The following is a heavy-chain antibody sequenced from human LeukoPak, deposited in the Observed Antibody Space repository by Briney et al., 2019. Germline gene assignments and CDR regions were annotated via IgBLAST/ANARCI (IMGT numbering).Heavy chain of an antibody. V-gene: IGHV3-74*01. CDR2: ISPDGSSA. J-gene: IGHJ6*02. CDR1: GFSFSSYW. CDR3: ARDPDFCSGGTCLDYAMDV. D-gene: IGHD2-15*01. Sequence: PGGSLRLSCEASGFSFSSYWMHWVRQAPGKGLVWVSRISPDGSSAIYADSVNGRFTISRDNAKSTLYLQMNSLGADDTAVYYCARDPDFCSGGTCLDYAMDVWGQGTTVTVSS.